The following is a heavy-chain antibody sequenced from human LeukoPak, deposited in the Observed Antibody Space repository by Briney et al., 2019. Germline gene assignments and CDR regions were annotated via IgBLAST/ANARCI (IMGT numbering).Heavy chain of an antibody. D-gene: IGHD1-26*01. V-gene: IGHV3-7*03. CDR3: ARDRRSGSYKYYFDY. CDR1: GFTFSSYW. CDR2: IKQDGSEK. J-gene: IGHJ4*02. Sequence: GGALTLSCAASGFTFSSYWMTWVRQAPGKGLEWVANIKQDGSEKNYVASVKGRFTISRDNAKNSVDLQMNSLRAEDTAVYYCARDRRSGSYKYYFDYRGQGTLVTVSS.